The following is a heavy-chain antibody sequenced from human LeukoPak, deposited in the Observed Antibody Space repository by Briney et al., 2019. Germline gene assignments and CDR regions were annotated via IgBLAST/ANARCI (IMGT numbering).Heavy chain of an antibody. V-gene: IGHV3-7*01. D-gene: IGHD3-22*01. Sequence: GGSLRLSCAASGFTFSSYGMSWVRQAPGKGLEWVANIKQDGSEKYYVDSVKGRFTISRDNSKNTLYLQMNSLRAGDTAVYFCAKDDYYDSSGDPNWFDPWGQGTLVTVSS. CDR2: IKQDGSEK. CDR1: GFTFSSYG. J-gene: IGHJ5*02. CDR3: AKDDYYDSSGDPNWFDP.